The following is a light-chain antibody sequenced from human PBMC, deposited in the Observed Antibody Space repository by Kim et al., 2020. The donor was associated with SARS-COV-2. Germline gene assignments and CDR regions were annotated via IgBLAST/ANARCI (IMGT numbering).Light chain of an antibody. CDR3: QQSYITPFT. CDR2: AAS. J-gene: IGKJ3*01. Sequence: ASVGDRVTITCRTTHSISSHLNWYQQKPGRAPKLLISAASTLQGGVPSRFSGSGSETDFTLTFSSLQPEDFATYFCQQSYITPFTFGPGTKVDIK. V-gene: IGKV1-39*01. CDR1: HSISSH.